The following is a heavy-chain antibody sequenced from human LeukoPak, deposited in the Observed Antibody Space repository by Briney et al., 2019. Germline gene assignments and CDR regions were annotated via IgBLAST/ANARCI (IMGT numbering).Heavy chain of an antibody. J-gene: IGHJ4*02. Sequence: GSLRLSFAASGFTFSSYPMHWVRQAPGKGLEHVSVINTNGQTSDYANSVKGRFTISRDNSKNTLYLQMGRLRPEDMAVYYCVREGYGVGGAYVYWGQGTLVTVSS. V-gene: IGHV3-64*01. CDR3: VREGYGVGGAYVY. CDR1: GFTFSSYP. CDR2: INTNGQTS. D-gene: IGHD1-26*01.